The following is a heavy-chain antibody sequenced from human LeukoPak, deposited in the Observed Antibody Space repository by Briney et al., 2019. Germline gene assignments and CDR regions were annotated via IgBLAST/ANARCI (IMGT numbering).Heavy chain of an antibody. V-gene: IGHV3-21*01. CDR3: ARVSNYYGSGNYQKQFDY. CDR2: ISSSTSYI. CDR1: GFTFSDYS. J-gene: IGHJ4*02. D-gene: IGHD3-10*01. Sequence: GGSLRLSCAASGFTFSDYSMNWVRQAPGNGLEWVSCISSSTSYIYYADSVKGRFTISRDSAKNSLYLQMNSLRAEDTAVYYCARVSNYYGSGNYQKQFDYWGQGTLVTVSS.